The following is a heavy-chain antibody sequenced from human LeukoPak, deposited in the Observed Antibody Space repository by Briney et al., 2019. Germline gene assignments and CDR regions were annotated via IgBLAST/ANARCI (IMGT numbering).Heavy chain of an antibody. V-gene: IGHV3-7*01. CDR1: GFTFSGYR. Sequence: PGGSLRLSCAASGFTFSGYRMSWVRQTPEKGLEFVANIDQGGSVRNYMDSLKGRCTISRDNAKKSLYLEINSLRADDTAVYYCARDPESSSFDLWGRGALVTVSS. D-gene: IGHD6-13*01. CDR3: ARDPESSSFDL. J-gene: IGHJ4*02. CDR2: IDQGGSVR.